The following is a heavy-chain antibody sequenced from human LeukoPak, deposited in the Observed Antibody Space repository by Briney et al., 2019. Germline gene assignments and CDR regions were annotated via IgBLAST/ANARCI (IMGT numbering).Heavy chain of an antibody. CDR2: ISAFNDNT. CDR1: GYTFTSYG. V-gene: IGHV1-18*01. D-gene: IGHD3-3*01. CDR3: ARLDWSGYTVDY. Sequence: ASVKVSCKASGYTFTSYGINWVRQAPGQGLEWMGWISAFNDNTNYAQKLQGRVTMTTDTSTTTAHMEVRSLRSDDTAVYYCARLDWSGYTVDYWGQGTLVTVSS. J-gene: IGHJ4*02.